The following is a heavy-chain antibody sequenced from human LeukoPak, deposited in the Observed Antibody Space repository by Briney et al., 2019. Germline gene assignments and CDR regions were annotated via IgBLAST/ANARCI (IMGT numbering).Heavy chain of an antibody. V-gene: IGHV3-30-3*01. Sequence: PGGSLGLSCAASGFVFSHYAIYLVRQAPGKGLEWVAVISYDGSNKYYADSVKGRFTISRDNSKNTLYLQMNSLRAEDTAVYYCARDGSGYSYGYDYFDYWGQGTLVTVSS. CDR3: ARDGSGYSYGYDYFDY. J-gene: IGHJ4*02. CDR1: GFVFSHYA. CDR2: ISYDGSNK. D-gene: IGHD5-18*01.